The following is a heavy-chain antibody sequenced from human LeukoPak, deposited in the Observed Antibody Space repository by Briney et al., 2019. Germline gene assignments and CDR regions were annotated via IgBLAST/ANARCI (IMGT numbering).Heavy chain of an antibody. V-gene: IGHV1-46*01. CDR1: GNTFSSYY. Sequence: GASVKVSCKASGNTFSSYYIHWVRQAPGQGLEWMGIINPSGGSTSYAQKFQGRVTMTRDTSISTAYMELSRLRSDDTAVYYCASGGVAAAGTQTDYWGQGTLVTVSS. CDR3: ASGGVAAAGTQTDY. CDR2: INPSGGST. J-gene: IGHJ4*02. D-gene: IGHD6-13*01.